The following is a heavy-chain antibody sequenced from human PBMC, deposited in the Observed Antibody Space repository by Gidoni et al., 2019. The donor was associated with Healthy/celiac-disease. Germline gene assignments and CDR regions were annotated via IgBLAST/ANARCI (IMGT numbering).Heavy chain of an antibody. CDR3: ARAGDYGDYHL. J-gene: IGHJ3*01. CDR2: IKKDGSEK. Sequence: EVQLVEAGGGLVQPGGALRLYCEASGFTFSSYWMRGVRQAPGKGLEWVANIKKDGSEKYYVDLVKGRFTISRDNAKNSLYLQMNSLRAEDTAVYYCARAGDYGDYHLWGQGTMVTVSS. V-gene: IGHV3-7*01. D-gene: IGHD4-17*01. CDR1: GFTFSSYW.